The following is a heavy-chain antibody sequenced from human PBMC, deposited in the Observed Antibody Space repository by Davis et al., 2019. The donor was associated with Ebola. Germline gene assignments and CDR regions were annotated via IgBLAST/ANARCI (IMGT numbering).Heavy chain of an antibody. CDR1: GFTFSHFH. CDR2: IDPDGAGT. V-gene: IGHV3-74*01. D-gene: IGHD5-12*01. J-gene: IGHJ4*02. Sequence: GESLKISCAASGFTFSHFHIHWVRQTPTKGLVWVARIDPDGAGTNYADSVKGRFTISRDNSKSTLYLQMNSLRPEDTAVYYCATCAYSGYHRSTAFDYWGQGTLVPVSS. CDR3: ATCAYSGYHRSTAFDY.